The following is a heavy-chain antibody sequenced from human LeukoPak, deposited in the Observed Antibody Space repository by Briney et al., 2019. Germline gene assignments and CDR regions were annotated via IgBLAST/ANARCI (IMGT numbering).Heavy chain of an antibody. Sequence: GGSLRLSCAASGFTFSSYAMHWVRQAPGKGLEWAAVISYDGSNKYHADSVKGRFTISRDNSKNTLYLQMNSLRAEDTAVYYCARDWVNSLWYYGMDVWGQGPTVTVSS. CDR1: GFTFSSYA. CDR3: ARDWVNSLWYYGMDV. J-gene: IGHJ6*02. D-gene: IGHD3-16*01. V-gene: IGHV3-30*04. CDR2: ISYDGSNK.